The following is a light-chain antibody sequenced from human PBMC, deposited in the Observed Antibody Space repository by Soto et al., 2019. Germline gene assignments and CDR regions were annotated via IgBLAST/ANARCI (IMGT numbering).Light chain of an antibody. V-gene: IGKV2-28*01. J-gene: IGKJ1*01. CDR1: HNILYISDNKNY. Sequence: SPEALAVSLGERATIKCKSIHNILYISDNKNYLSWYLQKPGQSPQLLIFLGSNRASGVPDRFSGSGSGTEFTLKITRVEAEDVGVYYCMQGLQPPHTFGQGTKVDIK. CDR3: MQGLQPPHT. CDR2: LGS.